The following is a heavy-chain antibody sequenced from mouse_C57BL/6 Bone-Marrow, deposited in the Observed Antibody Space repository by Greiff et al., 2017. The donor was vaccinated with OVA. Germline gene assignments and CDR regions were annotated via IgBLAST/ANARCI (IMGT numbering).Heavy chain of an antibody. CDR2: IYPADSET. J-gene: IGHJ3*01. CDR3: AITAQASWCAY. V-gene: IGHV1-61*01. D-gene: IGHD3-2*02. CDR1: GYTFTSYW. Sequence: QVQLKQPGAELVRPGSSVKLSCKASGYTFTSYWMDWVKQRPGQGLEWIGNIYPADSETHYNHKFKDKATLTVDKSSSTAYMQLSSLTSEDAAVYYCAITAQASWCAYWGQGTPVTVSA.